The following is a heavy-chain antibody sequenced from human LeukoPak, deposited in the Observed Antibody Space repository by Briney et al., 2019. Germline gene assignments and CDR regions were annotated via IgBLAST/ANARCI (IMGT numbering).Heavy chain of an antibody. D-gene: IGHD4-23*01. CDR2: INTDGSGT. CDR1: GFTFRSSW. J-gene: IGHJ3*02. CDR3: ASFTNSAAFDI. V-gene: IGHV3-74*01. Sequence: GGSLRLSCAASGFTFRSSWMHWVRQAPGKGLVWVSRINTDGSGTIYADSVKGRFTISRDNAKNTLYLQMNSLRVEDTAVYYCASFTNSAAFDIWGQGTMVTVS.